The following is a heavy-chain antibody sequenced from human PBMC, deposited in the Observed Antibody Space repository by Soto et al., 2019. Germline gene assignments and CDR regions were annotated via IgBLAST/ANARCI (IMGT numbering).Heavy chain of an antibody. CDR2: IYYSGST. D-gene: IGHD6-13*01. Sequence: SETLSLTCTVSGGSISSGDYYWSWIRQPPGKGLEWIGYIYYSGSTYYNPSLKSRVTISVDTSKNQFSLKLSSVTAADTAVYYCARSGVYSSSWKPNWFDPWGQGTLVTVSS. CDR3: ARSGVYSSSWKPNWFDP. CDR1: GGSISSGDYY. V-gene: IGHV4-30-4*01. J-gene: IGHJ5*02.